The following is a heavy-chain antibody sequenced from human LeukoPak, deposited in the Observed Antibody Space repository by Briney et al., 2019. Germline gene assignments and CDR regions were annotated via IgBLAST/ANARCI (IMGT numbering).Heavy chain of an antibody. Sequence: SETLSLTCTVSGVSISSGSYYWSCIRQPAGKGLEWIGRIYTSGSTNYNPSLKSRVTISVDTSKNQFSLKLSSVTAADTAVYYCARGLGGSYYYYYGMDVWGQGTTVTVSS. CDR3: ARGLGGSYYYYYGMDV. D-gene: IGHD1-26*01. CDR1: GVSISSGSYY. V-gene: IGHV4-61*02. J-gene: IGHJ6*02. CDR2: IYTSGST.